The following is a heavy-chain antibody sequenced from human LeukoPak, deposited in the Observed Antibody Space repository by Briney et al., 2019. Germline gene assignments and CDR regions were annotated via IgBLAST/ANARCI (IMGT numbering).Heavy chain of an antibody. CDR3: ALSGASYYFDY. J-gene: IGHJ4*02. V-gene: IGHV1-69*13. Sequence: ASVKVPCKASGGTFSSYAISWVRQAPGQGLEWMGGIIPIFGTANYAQKFQGRVTITADESTSTAYMELSSLRSEDTAVYYCALSGASYYFDYWGQGTLVTVSS. CDR2: IIPIFGTA. CDR1: GGTFSSYA. D-gene: IGHD2/OR15-2a*01.